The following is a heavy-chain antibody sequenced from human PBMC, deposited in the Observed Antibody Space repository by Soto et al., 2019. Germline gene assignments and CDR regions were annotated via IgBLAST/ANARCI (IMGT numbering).Heavy chain of an antibody. CDR1: GGSISSGGYS. J-gene: IGHJ4*02. Sequence: QLQLQESGSGLVKPSQTLSLTCAVSGGSISSGGYSWSWIRQPPGKGLEWIGYIYHSGSTYYNPSPNSRFSLSXDRSKNQFSLKLSSVTAADTAVYYCARAEGGIFDYWGQGTLVTVSS. V-gene: IGHV4-30-2*01. CDR2: IYHSGST. CDR3: ARAEGGIFDY.